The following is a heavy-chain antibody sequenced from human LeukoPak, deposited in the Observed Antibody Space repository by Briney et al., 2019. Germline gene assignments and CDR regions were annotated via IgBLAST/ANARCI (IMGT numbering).Heavy chain of an antibody. J-gene: IGHJ4*02. CDR1: GYTFTGYY. Sequence: ASVKVSCKASGYTFTGYYMHWVRQAPGQGLEWTGWINPNSGGTNYAQKFQGRVTMTRDTSISTAYMELSRLRSDDTAVYYCAREGYYDSSGYRFDYWGQGTLVTVSS. CDR3: AREGYYDSSGYRFDY. CDR2: INPNSGGT. V-gene: IGHV1-2*02. D-gene: IGHD3-22*01.